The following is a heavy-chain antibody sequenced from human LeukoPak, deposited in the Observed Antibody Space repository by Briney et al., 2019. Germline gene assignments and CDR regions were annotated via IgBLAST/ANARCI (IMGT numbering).Heavy chain of an antibody. CDR1: GGSISSYY. D-gene: IGHD3-10*01. V-gene: IGHV4-59*01. CDR3: ARGGSLDWFDP. Sequence: SETLSLTCTVSGGSISSYYWSWIRQPPGKGLEWIGYIYYSGSTNYNPSLKSRVTISVDTSKNQFSLKLSSVTAADTAVYYCARGGSLDWFDPWGQGTLVTISS. CDR2: IYYSGST. J-gene: IGHJ5*02.